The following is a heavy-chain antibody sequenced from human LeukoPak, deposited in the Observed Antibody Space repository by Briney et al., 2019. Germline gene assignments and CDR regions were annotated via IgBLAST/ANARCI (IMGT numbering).Heavy chain of an antibody. J-gene: IGHJ4*02. V-gene: IGHV3-20*04. CDR3: ARDKSYGDSEDY. CDR1: GFTFEDYG. CDR2: ISWNGGGG. D-gene: IGHD4-17*01. Sequence: GGSLRLSCAVSGFTFEDYGMSWVRQLPGKGLEWVSGISWNGGGGYYADSVKGRFTISRDNAKKSLYLQMNSLRAEDAALYYCARDKSYGDSEDYWGQGTLVTVSS.